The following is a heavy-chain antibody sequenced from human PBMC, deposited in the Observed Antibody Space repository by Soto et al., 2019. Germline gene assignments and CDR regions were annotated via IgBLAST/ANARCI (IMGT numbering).Heavy chain of an antibody. V-gene: IGHV3-66*01. CDR3: ARSGYCSGGSCYEDAFDI. J-gene: IGHJ3*02. CDR1: GFTVSSNY. CDR2: IYSGGST. D-gene: IGHD2-15*01. Sequence: GGSLRLSCAASGFTVSSNYMSWVRQAPGKGLEWVSVIYSGGSTYYADSVNGRFTISRDNSKNTLYLQMNSLRAEDTAVYYCARSGYCSGGSCYEDAFDIWGQGTMVTVSS.